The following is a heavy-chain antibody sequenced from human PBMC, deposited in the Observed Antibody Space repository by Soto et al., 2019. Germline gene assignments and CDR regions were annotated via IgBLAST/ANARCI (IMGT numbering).Heavy chain of an antibody. V-gene: IGHV4-59*08. D-gene: IGHD2-2*01. CDR2: IYYRGST. J-gene: IGHJ6*02. CDR3: ARLIGYCSSTSCHGKVYGMDV. CDR1: GGSISSYY. Sequence: SETLYLTSTVSGGSISSYYWRCIRQPPGKGLERIGYIYYRGSTNYNPSLKSPITKSANTSKNYFSLKLSSVTAADTAVYYCARLIGYCSSTSCHGKVYGMDVWGQGTTVT.